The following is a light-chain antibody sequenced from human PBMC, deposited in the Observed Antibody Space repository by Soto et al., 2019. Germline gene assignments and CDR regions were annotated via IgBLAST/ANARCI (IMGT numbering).Light chain of an antibody. Sequence: EIVLTQSPGTLSLSPGERATLSCRASQSVSSSYLAWYQQKPGQAPRPLIYAASSRATGIPDRFSGSGSGTDFTLTISRLEPEDSAVYYCQQFDDSVTFGQGTRLEIK. CDR1: QSVSSSY. CDR2: AAS. J-gene: IGKJ5*01. V-gene: IGKV3-20*01. CDR3: QQFDDSVT.